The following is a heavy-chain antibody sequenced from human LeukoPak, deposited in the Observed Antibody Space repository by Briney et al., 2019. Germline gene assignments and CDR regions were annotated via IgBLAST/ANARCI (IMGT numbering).Heavy chain of an antibody. Sequence: SVKVSCKASGGTFSSYSFSWVRQAPGQGLEWLGGIIVIFGTPNYPQKFHGRVTITADDSTSTVYMELSSLRSEDTAMYYCARDVDSSMVTNWFDSWGQGTLVTVPS. J-gene: IGHJ5*01. CDR2: IIVIFGTP. CDR1: GGTFSSYS. V-gene: IGHV1-69*13. D-gene: IGHD5-18*01. CDR3: ARDVDSSMVTNWFDS.